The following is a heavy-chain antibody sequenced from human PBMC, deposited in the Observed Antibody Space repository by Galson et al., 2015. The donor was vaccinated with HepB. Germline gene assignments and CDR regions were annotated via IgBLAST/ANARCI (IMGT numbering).Heavy chain of an antibody. CDR2: INLSGGAT. CDR3: ARARFGTGWSFDS. V-gene: IGHV1-46*01. Sequence: SCKASGDNFATYDIHWVRQAPGQGLEWVGLINLSGGATNHTQNFQGRVTMTADTSTTTVYLELSSLRSDDTALYFCARARFGTGWSFDSWGQGTLVIVSS. CDR1: GDNFATYD. J-gene: IGHJ4*02. D-gene: IGHD3/OR15-3a*01.